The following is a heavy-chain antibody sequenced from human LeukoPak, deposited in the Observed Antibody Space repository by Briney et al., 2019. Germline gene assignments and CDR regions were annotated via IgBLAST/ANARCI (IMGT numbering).Heavy chain of an antibody. CDR2: ITSGSNYI. V-gene: IGHV3-21*01. CDR3: ARDGVAVAFDY. CDR1: GFTFSSYT. J-gene: IGHJ4*02. Sequence: GGSLRLSCAASGFTFSSYTMNWVRQAPGKGLEWVSSITSGSNYIYYADSVKGRFTISRDNAKNSLYLQMNSLRAEDTAVYYCARDGVAVAFDYWGQGTLVTVSS. D-gene: IGHD6-19*01.